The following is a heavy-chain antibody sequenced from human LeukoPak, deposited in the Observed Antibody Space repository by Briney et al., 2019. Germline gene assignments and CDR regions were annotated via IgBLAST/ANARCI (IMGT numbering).Heavy chain of an antibody. D-gene: IGHD6-19*01. V-gene: IGHV3-23*01. CDR1: GFIFSNYA. J-gene: IGHJ4*02. CDR3: VKGPRPDITVAHTVEN. Sequence: GGSLRLSCAASGFIFSNYAMSWVRQVPGRGLEWISTISSRGDSTYVADSVKGRFTISRDNSKNSLYLQMNTVRAEDTAVYYCVKGPRPDITVAHTVENWGQGTLVTVSS. CDR2: ISSRGDST.